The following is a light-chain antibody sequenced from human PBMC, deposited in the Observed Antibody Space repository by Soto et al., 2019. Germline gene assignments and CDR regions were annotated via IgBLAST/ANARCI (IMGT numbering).Light chain of an antibody. Sequence: DIQMTQSPSSLSASVGDRVTITCRASKSIRTSLNWYQQKPGKAPKLLIYAASSLQSGVPSRFSGSGSGTHFTLTISSLQPEDFATYYCQQANTFPLTFGQGTRLEIK. CDR2: AAS. CDR1: KSIRTS. J-gene: IGKJ5*01. V-gene: IGKV1-39*01. CDR3: QQANTFPLT.